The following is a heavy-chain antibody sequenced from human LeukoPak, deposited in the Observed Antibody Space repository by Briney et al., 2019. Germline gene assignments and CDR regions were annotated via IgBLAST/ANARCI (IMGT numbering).Heavy chain of an antibody. CDR2: IYHSGST. V-gene: IGHV4-4*02. CDR1: GGSISSSNW. Sequence: KASETLSLTCAVSGGSISSSNWWSWVRQPPGKGLEWIGEIYHSGSTNYNPSLKSRVTISVDKSKNQFSLKLSSVTAADTAVYHCARANSGDYTIDYWGQGTLVTVSS. CDR3: ARANSGDYTIDY. D-gene: IGHD4-17*01. J-gene: IGHJ4*02.